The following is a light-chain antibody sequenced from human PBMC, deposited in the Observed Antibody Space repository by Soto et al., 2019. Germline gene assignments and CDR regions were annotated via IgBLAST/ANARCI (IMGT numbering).Light chain of an antibody. Sequence: DVQVTQSPSFVSASVGDRFTITCRASQGIGTWLAWYQQKPGAAPNLLISGASNLESGVPARFSGSGLGTHFTFTIVSLQPEDSAAYYCKQTNSFPITFGQGTRLEI. CDR2: GAS. CDR1: QGIGTW. V-gene: IGKV1D-12*01. J-gene: IGKJ5*01. CDR3: KQTNSFPIT.